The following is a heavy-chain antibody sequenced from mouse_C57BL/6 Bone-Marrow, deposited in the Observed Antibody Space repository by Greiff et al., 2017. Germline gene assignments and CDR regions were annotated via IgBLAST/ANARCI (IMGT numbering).Heavy chain of an antibody. D-gene: IGHD4-1*01. Sequence: VQLKESGPGLVKPSQSLSLTCSVTGYSITSGYYWNWIRQFPGNKLEWMGYLSYDGSNNYNPSLKNRISITRDTSKNQFFLKLNSVTTEDTATYYCARDRTGIAMDYWGQGTSVTVSS. CDR3: ARDRTGIAMDY. CDR1: GYSITSGYY. CDR2: LSYDGSN. V-gene: IGHV3-6*01. J-gene: IGHJ4*01.